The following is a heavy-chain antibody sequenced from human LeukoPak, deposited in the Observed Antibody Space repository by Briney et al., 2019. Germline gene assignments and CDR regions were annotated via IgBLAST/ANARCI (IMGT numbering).Heavy chain of an antibody. J-gene: IGHJ5*02. CDR1: GGSISSYY. Sequence: SETLSLTCAVSGGSISSYYWSWIRQPPGKGLEWIGYIYYSGSTNYNPSLKSRVTISVDTSKNQFSLKLSSVTAADTAVYYCAGGGGSSLGWFDPWGQGTLVTVSS. V-gene: IGHV4-59*01. CDR2: IYYSGST. CDR3: AGGGGSSLGWFDP. D-gene: IGHD2-15*01.